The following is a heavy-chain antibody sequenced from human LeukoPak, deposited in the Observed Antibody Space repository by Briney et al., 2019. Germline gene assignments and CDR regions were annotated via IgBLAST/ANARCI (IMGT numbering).Heavy chain of an antibody. D-gene: IGHD4-17*01. CDR3: ARADGDYVRRY. CDR2: ISGSGGST. Sequence: PGGSLRLSCAASGFTFSSYAMSWVRQAPGKGLEWVSAISGSGGSTYYADSVKGRFTISRDNSKNTIYLKMNSPRAEHTAVYYCARADGDYVRRYWGQGTLVTVSS. V-gene: IGHV3-23*01. CDR1: GFTFSSYA. J-gene: IGHJ4*02.